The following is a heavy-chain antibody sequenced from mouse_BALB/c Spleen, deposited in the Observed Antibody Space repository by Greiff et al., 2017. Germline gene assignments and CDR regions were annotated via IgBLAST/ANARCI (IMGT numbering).Heavy chain of an antibody. CDR3: ARQQVTTVVATSRYWYFDV. CDR1: GFTFSSYA. V-gene: IGHV5-9-3*01. D-gene: IGHD1-1*01. Sequence: EVKLVESGGGLVKPGGSLKLSCAASGFTFSSYAMSWVRQTPEKRLEWVATISSGGSYTYYPDSVKGRFTISRDNAKNTLYLQMSSLRSEDTAMYYCARQQVTTVVATSRYWYFDVWGAGTTVTVSS. CDR2: ISSGGSYT. J-gene: IGHJ1*01.